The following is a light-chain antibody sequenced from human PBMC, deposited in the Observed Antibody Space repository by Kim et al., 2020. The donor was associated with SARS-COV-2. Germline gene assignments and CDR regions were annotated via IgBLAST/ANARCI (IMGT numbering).Light chain of an antibody. CDR1: QGTGSY. CDR3: RRYNTGRR. Sequence: SGSVGDRVTITGRASQGTGSYLAWYQQKPGKVPQLLFYGAPTGQSGVPSRFRGGGLGKESVPTISSRKPEDVATNNCRRYNTGRRFG. CDR2: GAP. J-gene: IGKJ4*02. V-gene: IGKV1-27*01.